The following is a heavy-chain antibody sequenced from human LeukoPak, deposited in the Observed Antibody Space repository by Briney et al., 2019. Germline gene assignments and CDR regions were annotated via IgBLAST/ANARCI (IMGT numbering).Heavy chain of an antibody. V-gene: IGHV4-34*01. CDR2: INHGGST. CDR1: GGSFSGYY. D-gene: IGHD2-2*01. Sequence: PSETLSLTCAVYGGSFSGYYWTWIRHPPGKGLEWVGEINHGGSTNYNPSLKSRVTISVGTSKKQISLKGRSVTAADTAVYYCARTTEDCSSTSCYQYWFDPWGQGTLVTVSS. CDR3: ARTTEDCSSTSCYQYWFDP. J-gene: IGHJ5*02.